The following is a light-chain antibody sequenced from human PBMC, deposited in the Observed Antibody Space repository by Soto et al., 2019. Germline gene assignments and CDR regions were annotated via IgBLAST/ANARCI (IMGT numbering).Light chain of an antibody. CDR2: DAS. CDR3: QQRSNWPIT. CDR1: QSVDNY. Sequence: EIVLTQSPATLAFSPGERSTLSCRASQSVDNYLAWYQQEPGQAPRLLIYDASNRATGIPARFSGSGSGTDFTLTISSLEPEDSAVYYCQQRSNWPITFGQGTRLEIK. V-gene: IGKV3-11*01. J-gene: IGKJ5*01.